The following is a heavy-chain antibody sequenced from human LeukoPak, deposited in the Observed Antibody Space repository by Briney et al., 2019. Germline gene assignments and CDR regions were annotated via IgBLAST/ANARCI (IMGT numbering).Heavy chain of an antibody. J-gene: IGHJ4*02. D-gene: IGHD2-2*01. CDR3: ARGVPIVVVPADNFDY. CDR2: INHSGST. Sequence: SETLSLTCAVYGGSFTTYSWNWIRQPPGKGLEWIGEINHSGSTNYNPSLKSRVAISVDTSKSQFSLKLSSVTAADTAVYYCARGVPIVVVPADNFDYWGQGTLVTVSS. V-gene: IGHV4-34*01. CDR1: GGSFTTYS.